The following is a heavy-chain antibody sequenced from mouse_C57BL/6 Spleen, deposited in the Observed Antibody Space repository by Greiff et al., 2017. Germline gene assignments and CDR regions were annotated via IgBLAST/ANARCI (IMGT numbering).Heavy chain of an antibody. J-gene: IGHJ3*01. CDR2: LDPEDGDT. Sequence: EVQLQQSGAELVRPGASVKLSCTASGFNIKDYYMHWVKQRPEQGLEWIGRLDPEDGDTEYAPKFQGKDTMTADTSSNTAYLQLSSLTSEDTAVYYCTTYFKPPFAYWGQGTLVTVSA. CDR1: GFNIKDYY. V-gene: IGHV14-1*01. CDR3: TTYFKPPFAY.